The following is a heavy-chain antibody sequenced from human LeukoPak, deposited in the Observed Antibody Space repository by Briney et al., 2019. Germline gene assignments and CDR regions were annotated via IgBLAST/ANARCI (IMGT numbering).Heavy chain of an antibody. D-gene: IGHD5-24*01. V-gene: IGHV1-18*01. CDR3: ARWSGDGYNLVY. J-gene: IGHJ4*02. Sequence: ASVKVSCKASGYSFTLYGINWVRQAPGQGLEWMGWITTYNGKTNYAQKLQGRVTMTTDTSTSTAYMELRSLRSDDTAVYYCARWSGDGYNLVYWGQGTLVTVSS. CDR1: GYSFTLYG. CDR2: ITTYNGKT.